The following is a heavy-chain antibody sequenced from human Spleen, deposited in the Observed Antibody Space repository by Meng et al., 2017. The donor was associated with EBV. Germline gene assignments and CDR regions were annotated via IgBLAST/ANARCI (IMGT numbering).Heavy chain of an antibody. CDR1: GYTLPNSA. CDR3: ARVSTTGWHDSFDP. J-gene: IGHJ5*02. D-gene: IGHD1-1*01. Sequence: QVKLVQSGSELKKPGASVKISCEASGYTLPNSAMHWVRQAPGQGLEWMGRINPNSGDTNYAQKFQGRVTMTRDKSISTAYLELSGLRSDDTSIYYCARVSTTGWHDSFDPWGQGTLVTVSS. CDR2: INPNSGDT. V-gene: IGHV1-2*06.